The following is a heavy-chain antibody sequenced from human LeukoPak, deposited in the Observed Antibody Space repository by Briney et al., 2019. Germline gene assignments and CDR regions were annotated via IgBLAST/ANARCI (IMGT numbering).Heavy chain of an antibody. CDR3: ARGASDLTYDYGVN. V-gene: IGHV4-59*01. Sequence: SETLSLTCAVSGGSITNYYWSWIRQPPGKGLEWIGYISYSGNTHYNPSLKSRATISVDTSKNQFSLKVTSVTAADTAVYYCARGASDLTYDYGVNWGQGTLVTVSS. D-gene: IGHD4/OR15-4a*01. CDR2: ISYSGNT. J-gene: IGHJ4*02. CDR1: GGSITNYY.